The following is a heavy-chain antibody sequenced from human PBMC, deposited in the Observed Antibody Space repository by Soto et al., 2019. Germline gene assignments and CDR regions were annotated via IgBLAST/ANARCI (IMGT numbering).Heavy chain of an antibody. CDR3: ARDQGGEFLKGSGMDV. V-gene: IGHV4-59*01. CDR1: GDSISRYY. D-gene: IGHD3-10*01. Sequence: QVQLQESGPGLVKPSETLSLTCTVSGDSISRYYWSWIRLSPGKGLEWIGYIYYSGETNYNPSVKSRVTISVDGTKNQFSLKLGSVTAADTAVYYCARDQGGEFLKGSGMDVWGQGTTVTVSS. CDR2: IYYSGET. J-gene: IGHJ6*02.